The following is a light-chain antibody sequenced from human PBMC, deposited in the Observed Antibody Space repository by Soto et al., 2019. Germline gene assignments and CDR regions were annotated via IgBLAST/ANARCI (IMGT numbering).Light chain of an antibody. J-gene: IGKJ2*01. CDR3: QQSYSTPTT. V-gene: IGKV1-39*01. CDR2: TAS. Sequence: DIKMTQSPSSLSASVGDRGTITCLASQYIRNYLNWYQQKSGTAPKRLIHTASTLQSGVPSRFSGRGSGPDFTLTISSVQPCDFAIYFCQQSYSTPTTFGQGTTLEIK. CDR1: QYIRNY.